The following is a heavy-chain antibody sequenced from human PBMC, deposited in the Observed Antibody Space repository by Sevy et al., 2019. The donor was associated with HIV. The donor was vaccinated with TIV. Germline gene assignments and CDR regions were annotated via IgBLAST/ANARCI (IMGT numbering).Heavy chain of an antibody. D-gene: IGHD3-16*02. Sequence: GGSLRLSCAASGFTFSSYWMSWVRQAPGKGLEWVANIKQDGSEKYYVDSVKGRFTISRDNAKNSLYLQMNSLRAEDTAVYYCARLGGYYDYVWGSYRQYNFDYWGQGTLVTVSS. J-gene: IGHJ4*02. CDR2: IKQDGSEK. CDR3: ARLGGYYDYVWGSYRQYNFDY. CDR1: GFTFSSYW. V-gene: IGHV3-7*01.